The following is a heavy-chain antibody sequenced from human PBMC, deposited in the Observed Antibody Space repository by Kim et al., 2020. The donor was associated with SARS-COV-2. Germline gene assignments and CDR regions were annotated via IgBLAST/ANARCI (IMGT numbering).Heavy chain of an antibody. Sequence: GGSLRLSCAPSGFTFSSYWMHWVRQAPGKGLVWVSRINSDGSSTSYADSVKGRFTISRDNAKNTLYLQMNSLRAEDTAVYYCARGRDYSNFPFDYWGQGTLVTVSS. CDR3: ARGRDYSNFPFDY. J-gene: IGHJ4*02. D-gene: IGHD4-4*01. CDR2: INSDGSST. CDR1: GFTFSSYW. V-gene: IGHV3-74*01.